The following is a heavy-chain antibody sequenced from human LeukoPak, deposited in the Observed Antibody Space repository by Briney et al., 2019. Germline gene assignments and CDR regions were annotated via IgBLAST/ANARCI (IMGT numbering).Heavy chain of an antibody. CDR1: GGSISSYY. CDR3: ARCRSTSCPLDY. CDR2: INHSGST. Sequence: SETLSLTCTVSGGSISSYYWSWIRQAPGKGLEWIGEINHSGSTNYNPSLKSRVTISVDTSKNQFSLKLSSVTAADTAVYYCARCRSTSCPLDYWGQGTLVTVSS. V-gene: IGHV4-34*01. J-gene: IGHJ4*02. D-gene: IGHD2-2*01.